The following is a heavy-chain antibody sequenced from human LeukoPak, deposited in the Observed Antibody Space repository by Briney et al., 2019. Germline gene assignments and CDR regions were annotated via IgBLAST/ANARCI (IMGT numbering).Heavy chain of an antibody. D-gene: IGHD3-10*01. V-gene: IGHV1-46*01. CDR3: ARDSSGFGGYYYYTDV. CDR2: INPSGGST. J-gene: IGHJ6*03. CDR1: GYTFISHY. Sequence: ASVKVSCKASGYTFISHYMHWVRQAPGQGLEWMGIINPSGGSTTYAQKFQGRVTMTRDRPTSTVYMELSSLRSEDTAVYYCARDSSGFGGYYYYTDVWGKGTTVTVSS.